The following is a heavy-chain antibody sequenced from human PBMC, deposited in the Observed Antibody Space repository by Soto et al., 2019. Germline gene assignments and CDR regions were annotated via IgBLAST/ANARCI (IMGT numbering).Heavy chain of an antibody. D-gene: IGHD6-19*01. CDR2: IWYDGSNK. Sequence: GGSLRLSCAASGFTFSSYGMHWVRQAPGKGLEWVAVIWYDGSNKYYSDSVKGRFTISRDNSKNTLYLQMNSLGAEDTAVYYCARIPQIAVAGTRVGYFDLWGRGTLVTVS. V-gene: IGHV3-33*01. J-gene: IGHJ2*01. CDR3: ARIPQIAVAGTRVGYFDL. CDR1: GFTFSSYG.